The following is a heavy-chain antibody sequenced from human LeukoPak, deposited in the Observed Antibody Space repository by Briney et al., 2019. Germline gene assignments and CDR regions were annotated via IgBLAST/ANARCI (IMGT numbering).Heavy chain of an antibody. CDR3: AKEGDYCSSSGCHKRGIDY. D-gene: IGHD2-2*01. CDR2: INPDGSGK. Sequence: GGSLRLSCEASGFTLSTYWMNWVRQVPGKGLDWVANINPDGSGKRYVDSVKGRFTVSRDNFKNVLHLQMNSLRVEDTAVYYCAKEGDYCSSSGCHKRGIDYWGQGTLVTVSS. J-gene: IGHJ4*02. CDR1: GFTLSTYW. V-gene: IGHV3-7*01.